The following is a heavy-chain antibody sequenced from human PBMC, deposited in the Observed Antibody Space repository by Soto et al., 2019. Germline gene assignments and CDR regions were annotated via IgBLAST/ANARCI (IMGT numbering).Heavy chain of an antibody. V-gene: IGHV3-48*02. CDR1: GFTFSSYS. J-gene: IGHJ6*02. CDR2: ISSSSSTI. Sequence: GGSLRLSCAASGFTFSSYSMNWVRQAPGKGLEWVSYISSSSSTIYYADSVKGRFTISRDNAKNSLYLQMNSLRDEDTAVYYCARDPQPQYCSSTSCKEYYYYGMDVWGQGTTVTVSS. D-gene: IGHD2-2*01. CDR3: ARDPQPQYCSSTSCKEYYYYGMDV.